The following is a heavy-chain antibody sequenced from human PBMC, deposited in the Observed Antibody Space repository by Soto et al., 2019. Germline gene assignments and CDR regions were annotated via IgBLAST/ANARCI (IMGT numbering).Heavy chain of an antibody. J-gene: IGHJ4*02. Sequence: PGGSLRLSCAASGFTFSSYWMSWVRQAPGKGLEWVANIKQDGSEKYYVDSVKGRFTISRDNAKNSLYLQMNSLRAEDTAVYYCAAHSSGFKYYFDYWGQGTLVTVSS. V-gene: IGHV3-7*03. D-gene: IGHD3-22*01. CDR3: AAHSSGFKYYFDY. CDR1: GFTFSSYW. CDR2: IKQDGSEK.